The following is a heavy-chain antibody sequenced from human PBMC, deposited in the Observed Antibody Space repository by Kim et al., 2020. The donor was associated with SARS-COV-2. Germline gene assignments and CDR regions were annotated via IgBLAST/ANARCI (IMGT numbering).Heavy chain of an antibody. D-gene: IGHD3-10*01. Sequence: GGSLRLSCAASGFTFSDYYISWIRQAPGKGPEWVSLISSSGSIIYYADSVRGRFTISRDNAKNSLYLQMSSLRAEDTAVYYCSTFSGWRNFYTPDRDHWGQGTLVTVSS. V-gene: IGHV3-11*04. CDR1: GFTFSDYY. CDR3: STFSGWRNFYTPDRDH. CDR2: ISSSGSII. J-gene: IGHJ4*02.